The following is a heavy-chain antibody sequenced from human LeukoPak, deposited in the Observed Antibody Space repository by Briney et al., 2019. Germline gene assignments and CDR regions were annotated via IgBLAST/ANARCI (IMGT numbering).Heavy chain of an antibody. J-gene: IGHJ3*02. Sequence: SETLSLTCGVSGGSISNTNWWTWVRQPPGKGLEWIGEVNLQGSTDYNPSLKSRVTISVDTSKNQFSLKLSSVTAADTAVYYCARLGRKATVTLDAAFDIWGQGTLVTVSS. D-gene: IGHD4-17*01. V-gene: IGHV4-4*02. CDR3: ARLGRKATVTLDAAFDI. CDR2: VNLQGST. CDR1: GGSISNTNW.